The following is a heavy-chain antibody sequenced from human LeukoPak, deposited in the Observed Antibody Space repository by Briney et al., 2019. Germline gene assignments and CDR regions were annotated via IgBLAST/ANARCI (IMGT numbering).Heavy chain of an antibody. CDR3: AKYYDYGDYADY. CDR1: GYTFTGYY. V-gene: IGHV1-2*02. Sequence: ASVKVSCKASGYTFTGYYMHWVRQAPGQGLEWMGWINPNSGGTNYAQKFQGRVTMTRDTSISTAYMELSRLRSDDTAVYYCAKYYDYGDYADYWGQGTLVIVSS. CDR2: INPNSGGT. J-gene: IGHJ4*02. D-gene: IGHD4-17*01.